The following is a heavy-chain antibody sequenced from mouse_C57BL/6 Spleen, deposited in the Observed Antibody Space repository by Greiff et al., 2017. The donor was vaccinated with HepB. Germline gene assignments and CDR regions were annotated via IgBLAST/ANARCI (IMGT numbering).Heavy chain of an antibody. J-gene: IGHJ4*01. CDR2: IHPNSGST. Sequence: QVQLQQPGAELVKPGASVKLSCKASGYTFTSYWMHWVKQRPGQGLEWIGMIHPNSGSTNYNEKFKSKATLTVDKSSSTAYMQLSSLTSEDSAVYYCARSATTGVASYYAMDYWGQGTSVTVSS. D-gene: IGHD1-1*01. V-gene: IGHV1-64*01. CDR1: GYTFTSYW. CDR3: ARSATTGVASYYAMDY.